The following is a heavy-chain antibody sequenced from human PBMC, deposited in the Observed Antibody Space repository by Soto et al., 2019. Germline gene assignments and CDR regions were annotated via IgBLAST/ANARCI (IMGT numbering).Heavy chain of an antibody. CDR2: ISAYNGNT. V-gene: IGHV1-18*01. D-gene: IGHD6-13*01. J-gene: IGHJ6*02. CDR3: ARDQEAAAGTMWGDYGMDV. CDR1: GYTFTSYG. Sequence: GASVKVSCKASGYTFTSYGISWVRQAPGQGLEWMGWISAYNGNTNYAQKLQGRVTMTTDTSTSTAYMELRSLRSDDTAVYYCARDQEAAAGTMWGDYGMDVWGQGTTVTVYS.